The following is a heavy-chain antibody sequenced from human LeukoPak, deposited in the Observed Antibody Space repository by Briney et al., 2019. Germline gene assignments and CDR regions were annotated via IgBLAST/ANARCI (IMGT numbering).Heavy chain of an antibody. J-gene: IGHJ4*02. V-gene: IGHV3-23*01. CDR2: ISGSGGST. D-gene: IGHD2-15*01. CDR1: GFTLSSYG. CDR3: AKGARPYCSGGSCHFPVY. Sequence: GGTLRLSCAASGFTLSSYGMSWVRQAPGKGLEWVSAISGSGGSTYYADSVKGRFTISRDNSKNTLYLQMNSLGAEDTAIYYCAKGARPYCSGGSCHFPVYWGQGTLVTVSS.